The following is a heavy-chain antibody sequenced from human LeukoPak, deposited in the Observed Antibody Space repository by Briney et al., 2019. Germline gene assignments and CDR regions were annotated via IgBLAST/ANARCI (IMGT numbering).Heavy chain of an antibody. CDR1: GGTFSSYA. J-gene: IGHJ3*02. CDR2: IIPIFGTA. V-gene: IGHV1-69*13. D-gene: IGHD1-26*01. CDR3: ASAGIVGAAVQAFDI. Sequence: SVKVSCKASGGTFSSYAISWVRQAPGQGLEWMGGIIPIFGTANYAQKFQGRVTITADESTSTAYMELSSLRSEDAAVYYCASAGIVGAAVQAFDIWGQGTMVTVSS.